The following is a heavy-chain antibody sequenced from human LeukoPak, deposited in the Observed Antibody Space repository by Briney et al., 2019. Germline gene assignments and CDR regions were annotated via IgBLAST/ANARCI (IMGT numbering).Heavy chain of an antibody. V-gene: IGHV3-23*01. D-gene: IGHD6-13*01. J-gene: IGHJ4*02. CDR1: GFTFSSYA. CDR2: ISGSGDST. Sequence: GGSLRLSCAASGFTFSSYALSWVPQAPGKGLKWVSAISGSGDSTYYGDSVKGRFTISRDNSKNTLYLQMNSLRAEDTAVYYCAKPRPLDSSSWSHGDYWGQGTLVTVSS. CDR3: AKPRPLDSSSWSHGDY.